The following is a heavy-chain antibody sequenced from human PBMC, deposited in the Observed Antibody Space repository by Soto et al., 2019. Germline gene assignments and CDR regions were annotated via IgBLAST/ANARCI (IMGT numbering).Heavy chain of an antibody. Sequence: SETLSLTCAVYGGSLIGYYWGWIRQPPGKGLEWIGEINHSGSTNYNPSLKSRVTISVDTSKNQFSLKLSSVTAADTAVYYCARISRYYYGMDVWGQGTTVTGSS. CDR1: GGSLIGYY. CDR2: INHSGST. CDR3: ARISRYYYGMDV. J-gene: IGHJ6*02. V-gene: IGHV4-34*01.